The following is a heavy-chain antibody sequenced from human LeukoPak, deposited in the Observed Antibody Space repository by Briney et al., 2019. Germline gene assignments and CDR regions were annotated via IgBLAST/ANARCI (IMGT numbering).Heavy chain of an antibody. CDR1: GFTFSSYA. D-gene: IGHD6-6*01. J-gene: IGHJ4*02. CDR3: ANLNSSSRLYFDY. V-gene: IGHV3-23*01. Sequence: GGSLRLSCAASGFTFSSYAMSWVRQAPGKGLEWVSAISGSGGSTYYADSVKGRFTISRDNSKNMLYLQMNSLRAEDTAVYYCANLNSSSRLYFDYWGQGTLVTVSS. CDR2: ISGSGGST.